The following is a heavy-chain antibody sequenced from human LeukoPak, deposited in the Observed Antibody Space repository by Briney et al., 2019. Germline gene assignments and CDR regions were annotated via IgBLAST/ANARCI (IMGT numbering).Heavy chain of an antibody. D-gene: IGHD4-17*01. CDR3: ARSRLRAYFDY. CDR1: GFTFSSYW. J-gene: IGHJ4*02. Sequence: PGGSLRLSCAASGFTFSSYWMSWVRQAPGKGLEWVANIKQDGSEKDYVDSVKGRFTISRDNAKNSLYLQMNSLRAEDTAVYYCARSRLRAYFDYWGQGTPVTVSS. CDR2: IKQDGSEK. V-gene: IGHV3-7*01.